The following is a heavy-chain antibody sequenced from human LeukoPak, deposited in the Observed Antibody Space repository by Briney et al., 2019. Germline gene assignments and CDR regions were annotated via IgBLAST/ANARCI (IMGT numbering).Heavy chain of an antibody. CDR1: GFTVSSNY. CDR2: IYSGGST. V-gene: IGHV3-53*01. D-gene: IGHD6-6*01. J-gene: IGHJ4*02. CDR3: ARDGRFDYSSSSYLDY. Sequence: GGSLRLSCAASGFTVSSNYMSWVRQAPGKGLEWVSVIYSGGSTYYADSVKGRFTISRDSSKNTLYLQMNSLRAEDTAVYYCARDGRFDYSSSSYLDYWGQGTLVTVSS.